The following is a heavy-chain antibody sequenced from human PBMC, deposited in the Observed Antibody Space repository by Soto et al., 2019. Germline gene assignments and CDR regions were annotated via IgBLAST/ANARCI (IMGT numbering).Heavy chain of an antibody. Sequence: QVQLQESGPGLVKPSQTLSLTCSVSGDSISGGYYWSWIRQHPGKGLEWIGYVSPIGTPYYSPSLSSRVSISMHTSKNQLSLEVRSVSAADTAVYYCARDRGSYGRDVWGQGTTVTVSS. CDR1: GDSISGGYY. CDR2: VSPIGTP. J-gene: IGHJ6*02. V-gene: IGHV4-31*03. CDR3: ARDRGSYGRDV.